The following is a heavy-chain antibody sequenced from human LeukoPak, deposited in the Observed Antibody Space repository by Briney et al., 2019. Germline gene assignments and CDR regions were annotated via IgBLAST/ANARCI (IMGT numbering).Heavy chain of an antibody. CDR3: ARYYGAHIFDY. V-gene: IGHV4-30-2*01. Sequence: SETLSLTCAVSGGSTSSGGYSWSWIRQPPGKGLEWIGYIYHSGSTYYNPSLKSRVTISVDRSKNQFSLKLSSVTAADTAVYYCARYYGAHIFDYWGQGTLVTVSS. CDR2: IYHSGST. D-gene: IGHD4-17*01. CDR1: GGSTSSGGYS. J-gene: IGHJ4*02.